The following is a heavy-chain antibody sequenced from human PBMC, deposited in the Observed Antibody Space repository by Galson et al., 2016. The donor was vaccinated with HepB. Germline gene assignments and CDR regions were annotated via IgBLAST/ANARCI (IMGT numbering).Heavy chain of an antibody. J-gene: IGHJ5*02. V-gene: IGHV5-51*01. CDR2: IDPCAADT. Sequence: QSGAEVKKPGESLEISCKGSGYSVTSYWIGWVRQMPGIGPEGMGIIDPCAADTRYSPSFQGPVTISADQSISTAYLQWSSLKASDTAMYYCARRWYYDFWSGYFTGWFDPWGQGTLVTVSS. CDR3: ARRWYYDFWSGYFTGWFDP. D-gene: IGHD3-3*01. CDR1: GYSVTSYW.